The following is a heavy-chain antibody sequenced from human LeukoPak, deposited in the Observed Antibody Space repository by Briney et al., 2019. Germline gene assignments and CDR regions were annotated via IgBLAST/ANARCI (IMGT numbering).Heavy chain of an antibody. D-gene: IGHD2-15*01. J-gene: IGHJ3*02. CDR2: INSDGSTT. CDR3: ARDRSRYSDAFDI. CDR1: GFTFSSYW. Sequence: GGSLRLSCAASGFTFSSYWMHWVRQAPGKGLVWVSRINSDGSTTHYADSVKGRFTISRDNSKHTLYLQMNSPRAEDTAVYYCARDRSRYSDAFDIWGQGTMVTVSS. V-gene: IGHV3-74*01.